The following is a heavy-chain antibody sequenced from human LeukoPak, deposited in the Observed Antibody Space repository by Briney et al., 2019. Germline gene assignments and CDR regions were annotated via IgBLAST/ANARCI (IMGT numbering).Heavy chain of an antibody. J-gene: IGHJ4*02. V-gene: IGHV4-39*01. D-gene: IGHD6-13*01. CDR3: ARHESAASH. CDR2: IYYSGST. Sequence: SETLSLTCTVSGGSISSSSYYWGWIRQPPGKGLEWIGSIYYSGSTYYNPSLKSRVTISVDTSKNQFSLKLSSVTAADTAVYYCARHESAASHWGQGTLVTVSS. CDR1: GGSISSSSYY.